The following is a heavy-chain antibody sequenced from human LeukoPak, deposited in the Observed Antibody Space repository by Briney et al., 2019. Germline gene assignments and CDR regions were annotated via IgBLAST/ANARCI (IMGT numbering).Heavy chain of an antibody. CDR3: AKGYGSSWYGYYYYYRDG. J-gene: IGHJ6*03. D-gene: IGHD6-13*01. CDR1: GGSISSGGYY. Sequence: SEPLSLTCTVSGGSISSGGYYWSWIRQHPGKGLEWLGYIYYSGSIYYNPSLTSRVTISVDTSKNQFSLKLSSAAAADTPVDYCAKGYGSSWYGYYYYYRDGWGKGATVTVPS. CDR2: IYYSGSI. V-gene: IGHV4-31*03.